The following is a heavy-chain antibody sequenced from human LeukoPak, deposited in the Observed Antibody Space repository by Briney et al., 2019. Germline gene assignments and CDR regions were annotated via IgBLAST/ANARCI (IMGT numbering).Heavy chain of an antibody. J-gene: IGHJ4*02. CDR1: GFTFSSYA. CDR3: AKEYYYDSTVPLDY. V-gene: IGHV3-23*01. CDR2: ISGSGGST. Sequence: PGGSLRLSCAASGFTFSSYAMSWVRQAPGKGLEWVSAISGSGGSTYYADSVKGRFTISRDNSKNTLYLQMNSLGAEDTAVYYCAKEYYYDSTVPLDYWGQGTLVTVSS. D-gene: IGHD3-22*01.